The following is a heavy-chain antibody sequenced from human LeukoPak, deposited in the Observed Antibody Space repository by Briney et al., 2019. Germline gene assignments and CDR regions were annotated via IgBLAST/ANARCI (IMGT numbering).Heavy chain of an antibody. D-gene: IGHD4/OR15-4a*01. Sequence: GGSLRLSCAASGFTFSSYWMSWVRQAPGKGLEWVANIKQDGSEKYYVDSVKGRFTISRDNAKNSLYLQMNSLRAEDTAVYYCAYGGNPYYFDYWGQGTLVTVSS. CDR1: GFTFSSYW. J-gene: IGHJ4*02. CDR2: IKQDGSEK. V-gene: IGHV3-7*01. CDR3: AYGGNPYYFDY.